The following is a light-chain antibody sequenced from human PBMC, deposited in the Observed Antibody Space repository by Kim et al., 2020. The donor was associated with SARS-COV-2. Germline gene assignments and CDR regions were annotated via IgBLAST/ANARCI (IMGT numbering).Light chain of an antibody. CDR1: TSDIGTYDY. Sequence: SNTISCTGTTSDIGTYDYVSWYQQHPGKAPKLIIYDVTNRPSGVSNRFSGSKSGNTASLTISGLQAEDEADYYCTSYSTSDTFAVFGGGTQLTVL. CDR3: TSYSTSDTFAV. V-gene: IGLV2-14*03. CDR2: DVT. J-gene: IGLJ3*02.